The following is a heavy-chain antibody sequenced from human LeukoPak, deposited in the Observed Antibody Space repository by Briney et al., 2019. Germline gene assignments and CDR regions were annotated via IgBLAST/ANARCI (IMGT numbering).Heavy chain of an antibody. Sequence: SETLSLTCTVSGDSISSYYWSWIRQPPGKGLEWIEYIYTSGTTNYNPTRKSRVTISADTSKNQFSLKLSSVTAADTAVYYCAGSLPAPKEFAYWGQGALVTVSS. J-gene: IGHJ4*02. V-gene: IGHV4-4*09. CDR3: AGSLPAPKEFAY. CDR1: GDSISSYY. D-gene: IGHD3-16*02. CDR2: IYTSGTT.